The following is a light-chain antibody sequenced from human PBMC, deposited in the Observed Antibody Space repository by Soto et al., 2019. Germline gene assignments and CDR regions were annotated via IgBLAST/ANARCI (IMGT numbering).Light chain of an antibody. J-gene: IGKJ5*01. CDR3: QQYNNWLIT. CDR1: QSVNSN. CDR2: GAS. Sequence: EVVLTQSPATLSVSPGERGNLSCRASQSVNSNLAWYQQKLGQTPRLLIYGASTRATGIPARFSGSGSGTEFTLAISSLQSEDFAVYYCQQYNNWLITFGQGTRLEIK. V-gene: IGKV3-15*01.